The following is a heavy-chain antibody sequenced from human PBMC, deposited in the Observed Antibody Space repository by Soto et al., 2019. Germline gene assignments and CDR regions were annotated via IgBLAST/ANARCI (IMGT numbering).Heavy chain of an antibody. V-gene: IGHV1-69*08. CDR2: IIPILDIP. J-gene: IGHJ4*02. Sequence: QVQLEQSGAEVKKPGSSVKVSCKASGNTFNSYTISWVRQAPGQGLEWMGRIIPILDIPTYAQNFQDRATFTADKATSTVDTELSGLRSADTAVYYCAGDDSFGSGTFDHWGQGTLVTGSS. D-gene: IGHD3-10*01. CDR1: GNTFNSYT. CDR3: AGDDSFGSGTFDH.